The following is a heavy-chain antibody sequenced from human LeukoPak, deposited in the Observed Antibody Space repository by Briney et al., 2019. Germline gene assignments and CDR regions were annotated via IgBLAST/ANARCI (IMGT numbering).Heavy chain of an antibody. Sequence: GGSLRLSCAASEFTFNSYPMSWVRQAPGKGLEWVSAISPSGGSIYFSDSVRGRFTISRDNSKNTVYVQMNSLRAEDTAVYYCAKLRWEITHYWYFDLWGRGTLVTVSS. D-gene: IGHD4-23*01. J-gene: IGHJ2*01. CDR2: ISPSGGSI. V-gene: IGHV3-23*01. CDR1: EFTFNSYP. CDR3: AKLRWEITHYWYFDL.